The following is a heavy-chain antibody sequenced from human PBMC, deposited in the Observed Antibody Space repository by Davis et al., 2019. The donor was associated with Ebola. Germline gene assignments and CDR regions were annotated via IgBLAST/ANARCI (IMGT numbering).Heavy chain of an antibody. Sequence: GSLRLSCTVSGGSISSYYWSWIRQPPGKGLEWIGYIYHSGSTYYNPSLKSRVTISVDRSTNQFSLKLSSVTAADTAVYYCARRIAAAYLDYWGQGTLVTVSS. V-gene: IGHV4-59*12. J-gene: IGHJ4*02. CDR1: GGSISSYY. CDR3: ARRIAAAYLDY. CDR2: IYHSGST. D-gene: IGHD6-13*01.